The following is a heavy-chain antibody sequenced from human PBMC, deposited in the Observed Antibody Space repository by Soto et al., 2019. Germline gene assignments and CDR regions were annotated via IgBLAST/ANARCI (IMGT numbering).Heavy chain of an antibody. V-gene: IGHV3-11*01. D-gene: IGHD3-22*01. CDR3: ARDLGYYDSSGYFDY. CDR2: ISSSGDII. CDR1: GFTFSDHY. Sequence: PGGSVRLSCAASGFTFSDHYMSWIRQAPGKGLEWVSYISSSGDIIYYADSVKGRFTISRDNAKNSLYLQMNSLRAEDTAVYYCARDLGYYDSSGYFDYWGQGTLVTVSS. J-gene: IGHJ4*02.